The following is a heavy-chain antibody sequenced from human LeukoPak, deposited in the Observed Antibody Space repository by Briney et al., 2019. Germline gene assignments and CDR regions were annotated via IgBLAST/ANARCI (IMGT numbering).Heavy chain of an antibody. V-gene: IGHV3-73*01. Sequence: GGSLKLSCAASGFTFSGSAMHWVRQASGKGLEWVGRIRSKANSYATAYAASVKGRFTISRDDSKNTAYLQMNSLRAEDTAVYYCAKAGYSSSWYMDYWGQGTLVTVSS. J-gene: IGHJ4*02. D-gene: IGHD6-13*01. CDR2: IRSKANSYAT. CDR3: AKAGYSSSWYMDY. CDR1: GFTFSGSA.